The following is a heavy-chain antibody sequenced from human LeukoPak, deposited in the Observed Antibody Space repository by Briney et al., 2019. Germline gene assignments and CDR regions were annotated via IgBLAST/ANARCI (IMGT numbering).Heavy chain of an antibody. Sequence: PGGSLRLSCTASGFTFSTYSMNWVRQAPGKGLEWVSYISSSSSSSIYYADSVKGRFTISRDNAKNSLFLQMNSLRAEDTALYYCAGTFYYGSGSYVLAGYWGQGTLVTVSS. J-gene: IGHJ4*02. V-gene: IGHV3-48*01. CDR1: GFTFSTYS. CDR3: AGTFYYGSGSYVLAGY. CDR2: ISSSSSSSI. D-gene: IGHD3-10*01.